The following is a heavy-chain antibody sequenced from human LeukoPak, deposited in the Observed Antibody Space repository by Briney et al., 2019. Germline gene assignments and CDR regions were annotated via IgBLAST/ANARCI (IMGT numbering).Heavy chain of an antibody. V-gene: IGHV3-66*01. CDR3: VRYCSGGDCLRSFDI. J-gene: IGHJ3*02. D-gene: IGHD2-15*01. Sequence: GGSLRLSCTASGFAFNFYAMTWVRQAPGKGLEWVSVIYTGGSTYYADSVKGRFTISRDNSKNTLYLQMNSLRAEDTAVYYCVRYCSGGDCLRSFDIWGQGTMVTVSS. CDR1: GFAFNFYA. CDR2: IYTGGST.